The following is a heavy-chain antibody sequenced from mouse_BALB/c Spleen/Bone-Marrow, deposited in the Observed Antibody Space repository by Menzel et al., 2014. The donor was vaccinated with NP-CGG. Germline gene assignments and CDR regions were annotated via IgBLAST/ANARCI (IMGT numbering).Heavy chain of an antibody. CDR1: GFTFSSYY. CDR3: ARRGWDGYFDY. Sequence: EVQLVESGGGLVKLGGSLKLSCAASGFTFSSYYMSWVRQTPEKRLVLVAAINSNGGSTYYPDTVKGRFTISRDNAKNTLYLQMSSLKSEDTALYYCARRGWDGYFDYWGQGTTLTVSS. D-gene: IGHD4-1*01. J-gene: IGHJ2*01. CDR2: INSNGGST. V-gene: IGHV5-6-2*01.